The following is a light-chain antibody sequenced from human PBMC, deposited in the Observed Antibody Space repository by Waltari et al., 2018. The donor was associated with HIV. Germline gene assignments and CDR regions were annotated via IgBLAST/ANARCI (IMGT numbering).Light chain of an antibody. CDR2: VGTGGIVG. V-gene: IGLV9-49*01. Sequence: QPVLTQPPSPSASLGAPVTLTCTLSSAHSTSKVDWSQKSPGHGPRFVMRVGTGGIVGSKGDGIPDRFSVLGSGLNRYLTIKNIQEEDESDYHCGADHGSGSNFVWVFGGGTKLTVL. J-gene: IGLJ3*02. CDR3: GADHGSGSNFVWV. CDR1: SAHSTSK.